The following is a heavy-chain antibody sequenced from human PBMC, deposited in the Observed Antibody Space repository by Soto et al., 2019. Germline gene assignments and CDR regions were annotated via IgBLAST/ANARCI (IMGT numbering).Heavy chain of an antibody. D-gene: IGHD3-22*01. CDR1: GFTFSSYS. CDR3: ARGLYYYDSSGYYSP. J-gene: IGHJ5*02. V-gene: IGHV3-21*01. Sequence: EVQLVESGGGLVKPGGSLRLSCAASGFTFSSYSMNWVRQAPGKGLEWVSSISSSSSYIYYADSVKGRFTISRDNAKNPLYLQMNSLRAEDTAVYYCARGLYYYDSSGYYSPWGQGTLVTVSS. CDR2: ISSSSSYI.